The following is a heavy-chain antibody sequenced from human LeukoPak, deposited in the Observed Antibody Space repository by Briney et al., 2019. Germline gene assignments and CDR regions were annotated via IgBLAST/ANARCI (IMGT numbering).Heavy chain of an antibody. CDR2: INHSGST. Sequence: SETLSLTCAVYGGSFRGYYWSWIRQPPGKGLEWIGEINHSGSTNYNPSLKSRVTISVDTSKNQFSLKLSSVTAADTAVYYCARLGRVRIPTYYYYGMDVWGQGTTVTVSS. J-gene: IGHJ6*02. D-gene: IGHD1-26*01. CDR3: ARLGRVRIPTYYYYGMDV. CDR1: GGSFRGYY. V-gene: IGHV4-34*01.